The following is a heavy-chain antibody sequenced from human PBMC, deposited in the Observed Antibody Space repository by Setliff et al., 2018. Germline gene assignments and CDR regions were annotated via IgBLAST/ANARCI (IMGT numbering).Heavy chain of an antibody. Sequence: PSETLSLTCTVSGGSISSGVYYWGWIRQPPGKGLEWIGRIYHGGKTYYNTSLESRLTISVDTSKNQFSLKLRSVTAADTAVYYCARGRAGHSGHWGQGTLVTVSS. J-gene: IGHJ4*02. CDR1: GGSISSGVYY. CDR2: IYHGGKT. V-gene: IGHV4-39*07. CDR3: ARGRAGHSGH. D-gene: IGHD6-19*01.